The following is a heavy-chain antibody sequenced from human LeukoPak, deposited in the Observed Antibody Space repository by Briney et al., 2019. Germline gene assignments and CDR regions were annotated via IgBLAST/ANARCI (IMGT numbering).Heavy chain of an antibody. CDR2: ISSSSSYI. V-gene: IGHV3-21*01. CDR3: AMAPTKTHYFDY. J-gene: IGHJ4*02. CDR1: GVPFSSYS. Sequence: PGGSLRLSCAASGVPFSSYSMNWVRHAPGKGLEWVSSISSSSSYIYYANSAKGRFTISRDNAKNSLYLQMNSLRAEDTAVYYCAMAPTKTHYFDYWGQGTLVTVSS. D-gene: IGHD1-1*01.